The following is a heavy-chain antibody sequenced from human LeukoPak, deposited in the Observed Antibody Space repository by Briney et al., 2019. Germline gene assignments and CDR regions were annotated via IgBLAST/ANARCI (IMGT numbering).Heavy chain of an antibody. J-gene: IGHJ3*02. CDR2: IVPIFGTA. Sequence: ASVKVSCKASGGTFSSYAISWVRQAPGQGLEWMGGIVPIFGTANYAQKFQGRVTITADESTSTAYMELSSLRSEDTAVYYCAHDSSSSFDDAFDIWGQGTWSPSLQ. CDR1: GGTFSSYA. V-gene: IGHV1-69*13. CDR3: AHDSSSSFDDAFDI. D-gene: IGHD6-6*01.